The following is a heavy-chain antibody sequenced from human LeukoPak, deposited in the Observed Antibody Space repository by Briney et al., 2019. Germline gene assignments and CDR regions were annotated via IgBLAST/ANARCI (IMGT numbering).Heavy chain of an antibody. CDR3: ARAQWELLIGFDY. V-gene: IGHV4-30-4*01. Sequence: SETLSLTCTVSGGSISSGDYYWSWIRQPPGKGLEWIGYIYYSGSTYYNPSLKSRVTISVDTSKNQFSLKLSSVTAADTAVYYCARAQWELLIGFDYWGQGTLVTVSS. CDR2: IYYSGST. D-gene: IGHD1-26*01. J-gene: IGHJ4*02. CDR1: GGSISSGDYY.